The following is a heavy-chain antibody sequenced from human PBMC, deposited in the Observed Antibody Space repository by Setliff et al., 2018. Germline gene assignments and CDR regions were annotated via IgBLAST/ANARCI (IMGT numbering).Heavy chain of an antibody. J-gene: IGHJ4*02. CDR2: ISAYNGDT. V-gene: IGHV1-18*01. Sequence: ASVKVSCKASGFTFRNYAISWVRQAPGQGLEWMGWISAYNGDTTYTQNLQGRVTLTTDTSTTTAYMELRSLRSDDTAVYYCARINFYVSSGFYYASDYWGQGTLVTVSS. D-gene: IGHD3-22*01. CDR1: GFTFRNYA. CDR3: ARINFYVSSGFYYASDY.